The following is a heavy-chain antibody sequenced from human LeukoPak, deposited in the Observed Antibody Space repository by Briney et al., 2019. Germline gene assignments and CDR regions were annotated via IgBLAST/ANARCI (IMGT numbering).Heavy chain of an antibody. Sequence: GESLKISCKASGYSFTTYWIGWVRQMPGKGLEWMGIIYPGDSESRYSPSFQGQVTISADKSISTAYLQWSSLKASDSAMYYCARHVGPNSSGPRSSYYYGMDVWGQGTTVTVSS. CDR1: GYSFTTYW. CDR3: ARHVGPNSSGPRSSYYYGMDV. CDR2: IYPGDSES. J-gene: IGHJ6*02. D-gene: IGHD6-19*01. V-gene: IGHV5-51*01.